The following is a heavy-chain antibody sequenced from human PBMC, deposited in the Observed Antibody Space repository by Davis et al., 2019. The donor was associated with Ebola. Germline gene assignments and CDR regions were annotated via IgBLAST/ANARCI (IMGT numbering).Heavy chain of an antibody. CDR2: INPNSGGT. CDR1: GYTFTGYY. Sequence: ASVKVSCKASGYTFTGYYMHWVRQAPGQGLEWMGWINPNSGGTNYAQKFQGWVTMTRDTSISTAYMELSRLRSDDTAVYYCARDGYCSSTSCLGYYYYGMDVWGQGTTVTVSS. CDR3: ARDGYCSSTSCLGYYYYGMDV. J-gene: IGHJ6*02. V-gene: IGHV1-2*04. D-gene: IGHD2-2*03.